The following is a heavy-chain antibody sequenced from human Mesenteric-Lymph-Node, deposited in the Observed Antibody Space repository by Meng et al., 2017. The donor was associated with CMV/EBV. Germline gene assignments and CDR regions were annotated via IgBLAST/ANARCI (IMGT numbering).Heavy chain of an antibody. D-gene: IGHD4-23*01. J-gene: IGHJ3*02. CDR3: ARDVDYGGNRAMGAFDI. Sequence: GESLKISCAVSGFAVSSDYMTWVRQAPGKGLEWVANINQDGSEKYYVDSVKGRFTISRDNAKNSLYMQMNNLRTEDTAVYYCARDVDYGGNRAMGAFDIWGQGTMVTVSS. V-gene: IGHV3-7*01. CDR2: INQDGSEK. CDR1: GFAVSSDY.